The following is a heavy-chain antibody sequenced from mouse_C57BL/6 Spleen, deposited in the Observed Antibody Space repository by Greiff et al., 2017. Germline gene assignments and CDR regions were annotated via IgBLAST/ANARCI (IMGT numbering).Heavy chain of an antibody. CDR3: ARQTGRYAMDY. V-gene: IGHV5-17*01. CDR2: ISSGSSTI. Sequence: EVKLEESGGGLVKPGGSLKLSCAASGFTFSDYGMHWVRQAPEKGLEWVAYISSGSSTIYYADTVKGRFTISRDNAKNTLFLQMTGRRSEDTAMYYCARQTGRYAMDYWGQGTSVTVSS. J-gene: IGHJ4*01. CDR1: GFTFSDYG. D-gene: IGHD4-1*01.